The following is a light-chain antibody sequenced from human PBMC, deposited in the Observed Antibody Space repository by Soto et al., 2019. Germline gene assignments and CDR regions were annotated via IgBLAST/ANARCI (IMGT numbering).Light chain of an antibody. V-gene: IGKV3-11*01. J-gene: IGKJ4*01. CDR1: QRVGNY. CDR2: GAS. CDR3: QQRSKWLT. Sequence: EIVLTQSPATLSLSPGERATLSCRASQRVGNYLAWYQQKPGQAPRLLIYGASNRATGIPARCSGSGSGTDFTLTISSLEPEDFAVYYCQQRSKWLTFGGGTKVEIK.